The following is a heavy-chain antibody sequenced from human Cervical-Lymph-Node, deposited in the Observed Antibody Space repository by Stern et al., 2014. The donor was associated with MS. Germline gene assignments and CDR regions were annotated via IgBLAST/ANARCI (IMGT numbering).Heavy chain of an antibody. J-gene: IGHJ3*02. CDR3: AKDQGSTDAFDI. CDR1: GYTFTDYY. V-gene: IGHV1-2*06. D-gene: IGHD1-1*01. CDR2: IHPYNGVT. Sequence: QVQLVQSGAEVRKPGASVRVSCEASGYTFTDYYLHWVRQAPGQGLQWMGRIHPYNGVTIYAQEFQGRVTMIRDTSISTAYIDLSRLRSDDTAVFYCAKDQGSTDAFDIWGQGTLVTVSS.